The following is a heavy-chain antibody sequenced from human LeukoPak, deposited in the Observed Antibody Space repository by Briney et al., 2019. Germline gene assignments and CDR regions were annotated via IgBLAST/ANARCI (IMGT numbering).Heavy chain of an antibody. J-gene: IGHJ6*03. CDR3: ARVGAYCGGDCFPDYYYYYYMDV. Sequence: SETLSLTCSVSGGSIGRGSYYWGWIRQSPGKGLEWIGSIYYSGSTNYNPSLKSRVTISVDTSKNQFSLKLSSVTAADTAVYYCARVGAYCGGDCFPDYYYYYYMDVWGKGTTVTVSS. D-gene: IGHD2-21*02. V-gene: IGHV4-39*07. CDR2: IYYSGST. CDR1: GGSIGRGSYY.